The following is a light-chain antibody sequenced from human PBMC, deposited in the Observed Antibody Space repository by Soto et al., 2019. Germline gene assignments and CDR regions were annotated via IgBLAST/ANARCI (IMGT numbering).Light chain of an antibody. J-gene: IGKJ5*01. CDR2: AAS. V-gene: IGKV1D-12*01. Sequence: DIQMTQSPSSVSASVGDRVTITCRESRDLSGWLAWYQQKPGKAPKLLISAASSLQSGVPSRFSGSGSGTDFTLTIRSLQPEDFATYYCQQPISFPITFGQGTRLEIK. CDR3: QQPISFPIT. CDR1: RDLSGW.